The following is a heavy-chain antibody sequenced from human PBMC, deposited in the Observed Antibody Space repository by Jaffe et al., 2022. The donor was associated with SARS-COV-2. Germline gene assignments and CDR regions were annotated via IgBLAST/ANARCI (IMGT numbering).Heavy chain of an antibody. CDR2: ISSSSSYI. D-gene: IGHD2-15*01. CDR1: GFTFSSYS. J-gene: IGHJ6*02. V-gene: IGHV3-21*01. Sequence: EVQLVESGGGLVKPGGSLRLSCAASGFTFSSYSMNWVRQAPGKGLEWVSSISSSSSYIYYADSVKGRFTISRDNAKNSLYLQMNSLRAEDTAVYYCARESDCSGGSCYSQLLAYYYYGMDVWGQGTTVTVSS. CDR3: ARESDCSGGSCYSQLLAYYYYGMDV.